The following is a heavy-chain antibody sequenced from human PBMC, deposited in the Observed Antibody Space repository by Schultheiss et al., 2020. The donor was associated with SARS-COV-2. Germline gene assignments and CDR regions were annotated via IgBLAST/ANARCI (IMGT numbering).Heavy chain of an antibody. CDR2: ISCSGST. J-gene: IGHJ6*02. D-gene: IGHD6-13*01. Sequence: SQTLSLTCTVSGGSISSYYWSWIRQPPGKGLEWIGYISCSGSTYYNPSLKSRVTISVDTSKNQFSLKLSSVTAADTAVYYCARSPYSSSWLDVWGQGTTVTVSS. CDR1: GGSISSYY. V-gene: IGHV4-59*01. CDR3: ARSPYSSSWLDV.